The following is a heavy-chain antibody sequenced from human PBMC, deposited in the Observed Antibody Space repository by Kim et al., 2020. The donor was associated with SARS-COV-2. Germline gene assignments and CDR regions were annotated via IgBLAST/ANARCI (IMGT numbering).Heavy chain of an antibody. CDR2: ISAYNGNT. CDR1: GYTFTSYG. Sequence: ASVKVSCKASGYTFTSYGISWVRQAPGQGLEWMGWISAYNGNTNYAQKLQGIVTMTTETSTSTAYMELRSLRSDDTAVYYCARGTRDIVATIWGRAFDYWGQGTLVTVSS. V-gene: IGHV1-18*01. CDR3: ARGTRDIVATIWGRAFDY. D-gene: IGHD5-12*01. J-gene: IGHJ4*02.